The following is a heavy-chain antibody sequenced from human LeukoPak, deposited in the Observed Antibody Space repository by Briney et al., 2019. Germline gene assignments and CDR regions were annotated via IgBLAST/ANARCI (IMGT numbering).Heavy chain of an antibody. J-gene: IGHJ3*02. V-gene: IGHV3-15*01. D-gene: IGHD4-17*01. CDR2: IKSKTDGGTT. Sequence: GGSLRLSCAASGFTFSNAWMSWVRQAPRKGLEWVGRIKSKTDGGTTDYAAPVEGRFTISRDDSKNTLYLQMNSLKTEDTAVYYCTTDGDYAAFDIWGQGTMVSVSS. CDR1: GFTFSNAW. CDR3: TTDGDYAAFDI.